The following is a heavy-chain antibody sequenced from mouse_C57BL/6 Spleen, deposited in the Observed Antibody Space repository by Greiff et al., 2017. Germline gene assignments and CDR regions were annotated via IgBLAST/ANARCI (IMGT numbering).Heavy chain of an antibody. D-gene: IGHD1-1*01. V-gene: IGHV5-4*01. CDR2: ISDGGSYT. CDR3: ARDRITTGGGYYFDY. Sequence: EVHLVESGGGLVKPGGSLKLSCAASGFTFSSYAMSWVRQTPEKRLEWVATISDGGSYTYYPDNVKGRFTISRDNAKNNLYLQMSHLKSEDTAMYYCARDRITTGGGYYFDYWGQGTTLTVSS. CDR1: GFTFSSYA. J-gene: IGHJ2*01.